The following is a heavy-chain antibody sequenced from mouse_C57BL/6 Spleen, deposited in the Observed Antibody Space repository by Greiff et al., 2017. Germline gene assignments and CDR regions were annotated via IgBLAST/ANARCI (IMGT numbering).Heavy chain of an antibody. V-gene: IGHV1-72*01. CDR2: IDPTSGGT. D-gene: IGHD2-12*01. CDR1: GYTFTSYW. CDR3: ARGGSYDWFAY. Sequence: QVQLQQPGAELVKPGASVKLSCKASGYTFTSYWMHWVKQRPGRGLEWIGRIDPTSGGTKYNEKFKSKATLTVDKPSSTAYMQLSSLASEDSAVYYCARGGSYDWFAYWGQGTLVTVSA. J-gene: IGHJ3*01.